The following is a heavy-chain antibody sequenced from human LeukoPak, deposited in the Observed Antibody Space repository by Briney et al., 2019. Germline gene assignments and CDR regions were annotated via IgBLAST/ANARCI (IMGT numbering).Heavy chain of an antibody. J-gene: IGHJ4*02. CDR3: AKPEDYGDYGGLFDY. CDR2: ISGSGGST. CDR1: GFTFSSYA. D-gene: IGHD4-17*01. Sequence: PGGSLRLSCAASGFTFSSYAVSWVRQAPGKGLEWVSAISGSGGSTYYADSVKGRFTISRDNSKNTLYLQMNSLRAEDTAVYYCAKPEDYGDYGGLFDYWGQGTLVTVSS. V-gene: IGHV3-23*01.